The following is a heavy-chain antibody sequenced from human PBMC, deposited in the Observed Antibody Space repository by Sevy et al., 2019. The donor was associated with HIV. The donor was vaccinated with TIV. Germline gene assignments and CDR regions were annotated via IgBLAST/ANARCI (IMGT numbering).Heavy chain of an antibody. CDR2: IKQDGSAK. Sequence: GGSLRLSCAASGFTFSNYWMSWVRQAPGKGLEWVTNIKQDGSAKYSVDSVKGRFTISRDNAKKSLYLQMNSLRAEDTAVYYCARECWVKTRRVIVVSITSFADYWGQGTLVTVSS. CDR3: ARECWVKTRRVIVVSITSFADY. CDR1: GFTFSNYW. J-gene: IGHJ4*02. V-gene: IGHV3-7*01. D-gene: IGHD3-22*01.